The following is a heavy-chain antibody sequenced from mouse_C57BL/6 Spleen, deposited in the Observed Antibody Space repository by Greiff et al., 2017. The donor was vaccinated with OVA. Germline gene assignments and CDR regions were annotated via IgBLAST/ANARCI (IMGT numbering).Heavy chain of an antibody. CDR3: ARWGAYYSNYVGY. V-gene: IGHV1-82*01. J-gene: IGHJ2*01. CDR2: IYPGDGDT. Sequence: QVQLQQSGPELVKPGASVKISCKASGYAFSSSWMNWVKQRPGKGLEWIGRIYPGDGDTNYNGKFKGKATLTADKSSSTAYMQLSSLTSEDSAVYFCARWGAYYSNYVGYWGQGTTLTVSS. CDR1: GYAFSSSW. D-gene: IGHD2-5*01.